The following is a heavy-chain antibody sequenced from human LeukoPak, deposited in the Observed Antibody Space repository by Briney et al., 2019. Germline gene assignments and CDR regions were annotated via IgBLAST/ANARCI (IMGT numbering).Heavy chain of an antibody. CDR1: GGTFSSYA. V-gene: IGHV1-69*06. D-gene: IGHD1-20*01. CDR3: ARGEVQLWRLYNWNGYYFDY. CDR2: IIPIFGTA. J-gene: IGHJ4*02. Sequence: SVKVSCKASGGTFSSYAISWVRQAPGQGLEWMGGIIPIFGTANYAQKFQGRVTITADKSTSTAYMELSSLRSEDTAVYYCARGEVQLWRLYNWNGYYFDYWGQGTLVTASS.